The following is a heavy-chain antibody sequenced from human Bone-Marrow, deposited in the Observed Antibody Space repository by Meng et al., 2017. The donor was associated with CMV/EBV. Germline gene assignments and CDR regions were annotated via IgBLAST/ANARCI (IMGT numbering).Heavy chain of an antibody. J-gene: IGHJ4*02. CDR2: ISVYNGNT. Sequence: QVQLVQSGAEVKKPGASVKLSCKASGYMFNTYGISWVRQAPGQGLEWMGWISVYNGNTKYAQTVQGRVTMTTDTSTSTVYMELTSLRSDDTAVYYCAWGSETYYFDYWGQGTLVTVSS. CDR1: GYMFNTYG. V-gene: IGHV1-18*01. D-gene: IGHD3-16*01. CDR3: AWGSETYYFDY.